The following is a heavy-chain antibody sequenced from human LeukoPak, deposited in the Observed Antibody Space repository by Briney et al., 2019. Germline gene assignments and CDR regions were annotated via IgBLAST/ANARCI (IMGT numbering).Heavy chain of an antibody. CDR3: ANLITGMGD. CDR2: INHSGST. CDR1: GGSFSGYY. Sequence: SETLSLTCAVYGGSFSGYYWSWIRQPPGKGLEWIGEINHSGSTNYNPSLKSQVTISVDTSKNQFSLKLSSVTAADTAVYYCANLITGMGDWGQGTLVTVSS. J-gene: IGHJ4*02. V-gene: IGHV4-34*01. D-gene: IGHD1-14*01.